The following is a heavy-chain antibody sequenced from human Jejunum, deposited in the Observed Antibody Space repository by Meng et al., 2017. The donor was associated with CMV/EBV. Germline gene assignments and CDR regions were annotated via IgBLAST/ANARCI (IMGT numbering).Heavy chain of an antibody. CDR1: GFTFSDYW. CDR3: ARGLYGPDY. CDR2: INNDGGNT. D-gene: IGHD4-17*01. J-gene: IGHJ4*02. Sequence: SCAASGFTFSDYWMHWVRQAPGKGLVWVSRINNDGGNTVYADSVKGRFTFSRDNAKNTLYLQMNSLRAEDTAVYYCARGLYGPDYWGQGTLVTVSS. V-gene: IGHV3-74*01.